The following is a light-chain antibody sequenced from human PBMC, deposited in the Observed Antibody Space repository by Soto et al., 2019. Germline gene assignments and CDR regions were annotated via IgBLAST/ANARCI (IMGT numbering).Light chain of an antibody. V-gene: IGLV1-40*01. Sequence: QPVLTQPPSVSGAPGQRLTISCTGSSSNIGAGYDVHWYQQLPGTAPKLLIYGSTNRPSGVPGRFSGSKSGTSASLAIIGLQAEDEADYYCQSYDSSLGGSGVFGTGTKLTVL. CDR3: QSYDSSLGGSGV. CDR2: GST. J-gene: IGLJ1*01. CDR1: SSNIGAGYD.